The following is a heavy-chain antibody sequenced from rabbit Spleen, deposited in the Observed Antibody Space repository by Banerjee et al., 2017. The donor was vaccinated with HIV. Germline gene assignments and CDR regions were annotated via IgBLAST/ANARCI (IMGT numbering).Heavy chain of an antibody. CDR3: ARGDGGHGAFDP. CDR2: IYAHSSGST. D-gene: IGHD2-1*01. CDR1: GFSFSSSYW. J-gene: IGHJ2*01. V-gene: IGHV1S45*01. Sequence: QQQLEESGGGLVKPEGSLTLTCTASGFSFSSSYWICWVRQAPGKGLEWIACIYAHSSGSTYYASWAKGRFTISKISSTTVTLQMTSLTAADTATYFCARGDGGHGAFDPWGQGTLVTVS.